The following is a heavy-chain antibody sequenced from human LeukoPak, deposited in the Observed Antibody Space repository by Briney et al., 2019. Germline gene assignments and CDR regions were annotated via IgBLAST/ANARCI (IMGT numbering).Heavy chain of an antibody. J-gene: IGHJ4*02. CDR2: INHSGST. CDR1: GGSFSTYY. Sequence: SETLSLTCAVYGGSFSTYYWSWIRQPPGKGLEWIGEINHSGSTNYNSSLKSRATISVDTPKSQFSLRLSSVTAADTAVYYCARIIYQNYYDSSGYYSLFDYWGQGALVTVSS. D-gene: IGHD3-22*01. V-gene: IGHV4-34*01. CDR3: ARIIYQNYYDSSGYYSLFDY.